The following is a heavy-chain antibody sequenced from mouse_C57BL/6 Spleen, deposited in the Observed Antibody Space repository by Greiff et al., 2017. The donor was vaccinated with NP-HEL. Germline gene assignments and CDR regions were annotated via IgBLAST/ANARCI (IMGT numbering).Heavy chain of an antibody. CDR2: IYPGSGST. Sequence: QVQLQQSGAELVKPGASVKMSCKASGYTFTSYWITWVKQRPGQGLEWIGDIYPGSGSTNYNEKFKSKATLTVDTSSSTAYMQLSSLTSEDSAVYYCARRRLYARNWFAYWGQGTLVTVSA. D-gene: IGHD1-1*01. CDR1: GYTFTSYW. CDR3: ARRRLYARNWFAY. J-gene: IGHJ3*01. V-gene: IGHV1-55*01.